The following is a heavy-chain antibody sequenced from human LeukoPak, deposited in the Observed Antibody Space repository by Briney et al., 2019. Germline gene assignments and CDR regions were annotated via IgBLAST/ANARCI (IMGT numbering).Heavy chain of an antibody. CDR1: GFTFSSSW. D-gene: IGHD5/OR15-5a*01. V-gene: IGHV3-7*01. CDR3: ARDVYRSFDY. Sequence: PGGSLRLSCTASGFTFSSSWMNWVRQAPGKGLDWVANIKYDGSEEYYVDSVKGRFTISRDNAQNSLYLQMNNLRAEDTAVYYCARDVYRSFDYWGQGTLVTVFS. J-gene: IGHJ4*02. CDR2: IKYDGSEE.